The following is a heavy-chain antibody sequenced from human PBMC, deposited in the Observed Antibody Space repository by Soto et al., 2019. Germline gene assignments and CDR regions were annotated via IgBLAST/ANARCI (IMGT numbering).Heavy chain of an antibody. Sequence: QVQLVQSGAEVKKPGSSVKVSCKASGGTFSSYAISWVRQAPGQGLEWMGGIIPIFGTANYAQKFQGRVTITADESTSTAYMELSRLRSEDTAVYYCARLCSGGSCYLGYYYGMDVWGQGTTVTVSS. J-gene: IGHJ6*02. V-gene: IGHV1-69*01. CDR1: GGTFSSYA. CDR3: ARLCSGGSCYLGYYYGMDV. CDR2: IIPIFGTA. D-gene: IGHD2-15*01.